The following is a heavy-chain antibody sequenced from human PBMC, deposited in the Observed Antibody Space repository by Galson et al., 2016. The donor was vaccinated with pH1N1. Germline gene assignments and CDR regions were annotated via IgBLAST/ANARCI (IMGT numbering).Heavy chain of an antibody. Sequence: SVKVSCKASGAIFNSYAISWVRQAPGQGLEWTGRFIPIFGTANYIQKFQGKITITADESTNTAYLELTSLRSEDTAIYYCASSLSPQGGYSCPENFDSWGQGTLVTVSS. J-gene: IGHJ4*02. CDR1: GAIFNSYA. D-gene: IGHD1-14*01. V-gene: IGHV1-69*13. CDR3: ASSLSPQGGYSCPENFDS. CDR2: FIPIFGTA.